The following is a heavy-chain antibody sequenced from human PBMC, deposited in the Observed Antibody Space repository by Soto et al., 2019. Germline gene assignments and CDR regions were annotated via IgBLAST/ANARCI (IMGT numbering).Heavy chain of an antibody. CDR2: IFWDDDK. CDR1: GFSLTTTGVG. CDR3: AYRRREGANYFDL. D-gene: IGHD3-16*01. V-gene: IGHV2-5*02. Sequence: QITLKESGPTLVKPTQTLTLTCTFSGFSLTTTGVGVGWIRQAPGKALDYLAIIFWDDDKYYSPPLKSRGTTTNDPSENQLVLIMTTTDCVDTGTYYCAYRRREGANYFDLWGRGAPVTVSS. J-gene: IGHJ2*01.